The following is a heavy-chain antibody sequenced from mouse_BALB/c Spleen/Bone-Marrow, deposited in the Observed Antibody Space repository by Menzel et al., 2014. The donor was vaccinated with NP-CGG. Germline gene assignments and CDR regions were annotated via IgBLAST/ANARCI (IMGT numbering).Heavy chain of an antibody. CDR3: ARATTAGFAY. CDR2: IYPYNGGT. Sequence: VQLKESGPELVKPWASVKISCKASGYTFTDYNMHWVKQSHGKSLEWIGYIYPYNGGTGYNQKFKSKATLTVDNSSSTAYMELRSLTSEDSAVYYCARATTAGFAYWGQGTLVTVSA. V-gene: IGHV1S29*02. J-gene: IGHJ3*01. D-gene: IGHD1-2*01. CDR1: GYTFTDYN.